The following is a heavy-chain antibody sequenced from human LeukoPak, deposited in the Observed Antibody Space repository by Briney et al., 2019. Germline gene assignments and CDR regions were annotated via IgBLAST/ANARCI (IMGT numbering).Heavy chain of an antibody. D-gene: IGHD3-22*01. CDR2: IYHSGTT. V-gene: IGHV4-30-2*01. Sequence: SETLSLTCAVSGVAISRGGYAWNWIRQPPGKGLEWIAYIYHSGTTYYNPSLKSRVTISVDTSKNQFSLQLRSVTAADTAVYYCARDRYYEPLDYWGQGTLVTVST. CDR3: ARDRYYEPLDY. CDR1: GVAISRGGYA. J-gene: IGHJ4*02.